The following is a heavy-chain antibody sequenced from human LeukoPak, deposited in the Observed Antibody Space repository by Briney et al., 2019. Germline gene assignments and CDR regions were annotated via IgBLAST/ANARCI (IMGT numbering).Heavy chain of an antibody. CDR1: GFTFSSYS. Sequence: GGYLRLYCAASGFTFSSYSMNWVRQAPGKGLEWVSSISSSSSYIYYADSVKGRVTISRDNAKNSLYLQMNSLRAEDTAVYYCARDRVGATMGGDYWGQGTLVTVSS. V-gene: IGHV3-21*01. CDR3: ARDRVGATMGGDY. D-gene: IGHD1-26*01. J-gene: IGHJ4*02. CDR2: ISSSSSYI.